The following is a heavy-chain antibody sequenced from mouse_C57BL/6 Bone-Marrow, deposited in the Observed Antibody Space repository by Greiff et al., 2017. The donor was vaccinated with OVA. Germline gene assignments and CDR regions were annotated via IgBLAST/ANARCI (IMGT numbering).Heavy chain of an antibody. CDR3: ARHESDYYASYFEY. V-gene: IGHV1-82*01. D-gene: IGHD1-1*01. J-gene: IGHJ2*01. Sequence: VQLQESGPELVKPGASVKLSCKASGYAFSSSWMNWVKQRPGQGLEWIGRIYPGGGDTNYNGKFKGKATLTADKSSSTAYMQLSSLTSEDSAVYFCARHESDYYASYFEYGGQGTTLTVSA. CDR1: GYAFSSSW. CDR2: IYPGGGDT.